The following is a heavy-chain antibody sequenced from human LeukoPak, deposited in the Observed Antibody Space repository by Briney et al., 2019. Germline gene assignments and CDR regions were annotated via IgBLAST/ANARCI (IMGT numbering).Heavy chain of an antibody. CDR1: GYTFTSYG. CDR3: ASLAMYSYGIFDY. D-gene: IGHD5-18*01. J-gene: IGHJ4*02. Sequence: SVKVSCKASGYTFTSYGISWVRQAPGQWLEWMGRIIPILGIANYAQKFQGRVTITADKSTSTAYMELSSLRSEDTAVYYCASLAMYSYGIFDYWGQGTLVTVSS. CDR2: IIPILGIA. V-gene: IGHV1-69*04.